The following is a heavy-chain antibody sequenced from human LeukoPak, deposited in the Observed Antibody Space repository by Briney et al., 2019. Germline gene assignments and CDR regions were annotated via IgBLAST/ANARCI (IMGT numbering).Heavy chain of an antibody. CDR1: GGSISSYY. CDR3: ARAVVGYRPYYYYYMDV. V-gene: IGHV4-59*01. CDR2: IYYSGST. J-gene: IGHJ6*03. D-gene: IGHD5-12*01. Sequence: SETLSLTCTVSGGSISSYYWSWIRQPPGKGLEWIAYIYYSGSTNYNPSLKSRVTISVDTSKNQFSLKLSSVTAADTAVYYCARAVVGYRPYYYYYMDVWGKGTTVTVSS.